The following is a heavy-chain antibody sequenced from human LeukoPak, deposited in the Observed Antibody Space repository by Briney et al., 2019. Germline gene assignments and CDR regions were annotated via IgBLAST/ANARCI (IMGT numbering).Heavy chain of an antibody. CDR3: AAAVSWDIVVVVAATGDY. CDR1: GGTFSSYV. V-gene: IGHV1-69*13. CDR2: IIPIFGTA. D-gene: IGHD2-15*01. Sequence: SVKVSCKASGGTFSSYVISWVRQAPGQGLEWMGGIIPIFGTANYAQKFQGRVTITADESTSTAYMELSSLRSEDTAVYYCAAAVSWDIVVVVAATGDYWGQGTLVTVSS. J-gene: IGHJ4*02.